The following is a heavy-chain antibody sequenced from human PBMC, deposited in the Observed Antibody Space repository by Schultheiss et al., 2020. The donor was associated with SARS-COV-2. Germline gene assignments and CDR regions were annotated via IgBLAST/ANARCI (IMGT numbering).Heavy chain of an antibody. CDR3: ARGSVGRYNWFDP. CDR2: INHSGST. CDR1: GFTFSSYG. J-gene: IGHJ5*02. D-gene: IGHD1-26*01. V-gene: IGHV4-34*01. Sequence: ESLKISCAASGFTFSSYGMHWVRQAPGKGLEWIGEINHSGSTNYNPSLKSRVTISVDTSKNQFSLKLSSVTAADTAVYYCARGSVGRYNWFDPWGQGTLVTVSS.